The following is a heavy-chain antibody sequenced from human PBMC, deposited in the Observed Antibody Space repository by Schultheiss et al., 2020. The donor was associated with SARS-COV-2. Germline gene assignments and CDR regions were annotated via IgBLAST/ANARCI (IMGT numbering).Heavy chain of an antibody. CDR2: INHSGST. CDR1: GATLNTGGYS. J-gene: IGHJ4*02. CDR3: ARRQPGGSVGLDY. Sequence: SETLSLTCAVSGATLNTGGYSWSWIRQPPGKGLEWIGEINHSGSTNYNPSLKSRVTISVDTSKNQFSLKLSSVTAADTAVYYCARRQPGGSVGLDYWGQGTLVTVSS. D-gene: IGHD2-15*01. V-gene: IGHV4-30-2*05.